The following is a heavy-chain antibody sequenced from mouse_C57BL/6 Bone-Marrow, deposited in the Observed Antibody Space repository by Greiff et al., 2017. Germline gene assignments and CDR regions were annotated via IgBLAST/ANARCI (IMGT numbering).Heavy chain of an antibody. CDR3: ARGPYYYGSTWFAY. Sequence: DVKLVESEGGLVQPGSSMKLSCTASGFTFSDYYMAWVRQVPEKGLEWVANINYDGSSTYYLDSLKSRFIISRDNAKNILYLQMSSLKSEDTATYYCARGPYYYGSTWFAYWGQGTLVTVSA. V-gene: IGHV5-16*01. CDR2: INYDGSST. D-gene: IGHD1-1*01. CDR1: GFTFSDYY. J-gene: IGHJ3*01.